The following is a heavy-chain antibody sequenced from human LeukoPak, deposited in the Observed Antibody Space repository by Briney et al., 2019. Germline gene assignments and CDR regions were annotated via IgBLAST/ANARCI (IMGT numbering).Heavy chain of an antibody. CDR3: ARGTRHNRY. J-gene: IGHJ4*02. CDR1: GFTFSDYY. D-gene: IGHD1-14*01. CDR2: IKPDGNEK. V-gene: IGHV3-7*05. Sequence: GGSLRLSCAASGFTFSDYYMSWIRQAPGKGLEWVASIKPDGNEKYYVDSVKGRFTLSRDNAKNSLYLQMNSLRGEDTAVYYCARGTRHNRYWGQETLVTVSS.